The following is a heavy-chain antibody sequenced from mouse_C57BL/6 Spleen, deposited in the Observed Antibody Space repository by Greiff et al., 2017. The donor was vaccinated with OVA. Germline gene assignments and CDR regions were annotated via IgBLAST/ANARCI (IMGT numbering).Heavy chain of an antibody. Sequence: EVKLMESGEGLVKPGGSLKLSCAASGFTFSSYAMSWVRQTPEKRLEWVAYISSGGDYIYYADTVKGRFTISRDNARNTLYLQMSSLKSEDTAMYYCTREDGSSYYFDYWGQGTTLTVSS. V-gene: IGHV5-9-1*02. CDR2: ISSGGDYI. J-gene: IGHJ2*01. CDR3: TREDGSSYYFDY. D-gene: IGHD1-1*01. CDR1: GFTFSSYA.